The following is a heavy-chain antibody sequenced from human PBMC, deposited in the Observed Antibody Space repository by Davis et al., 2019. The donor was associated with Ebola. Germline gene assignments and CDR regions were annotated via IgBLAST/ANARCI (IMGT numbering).Heavy chain of an antibody. CDR1: GYTFTGYY. V-gene: IGHV1-2*06. Sequence: ASVKVSCKASGYTFTGYYIHWVRQAPGQGLEWMGRINPNSGGTNYAQNFQGRVTMTRDTSISTAYMELSRLRSDDTAVYYCARETYYYDSSGYAFDIWGQGTMVTVSS. CDR2: INPNSGGT. CDR3: ARETYYYDSSGYAFDI. J-gene: IGHJ3*02. D-gene: IGHD3-22*01.